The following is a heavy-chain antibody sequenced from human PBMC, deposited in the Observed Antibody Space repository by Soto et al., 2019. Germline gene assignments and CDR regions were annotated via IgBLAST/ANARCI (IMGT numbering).Heavy chain of an antibody. V-gene: IGHV1-69*13. D-gene: IGHD3-22*01. Sequence: SVKVSCKASGGTFSSYAISWVRQAPGQGLEWMGGIIPIFGTANYAQKFQGRVTITADESTSTAYMELSSLRSEDTAVYYCARGDSSGYYSAHYYYYGMDVWGQGTTVTVSS. J-gene: IGHJ6*02. CDR1: GGTFSSYA. CDR3: ARGDSSGYYSAHYYYYGMDV. CDR2: IIPIFGTA.